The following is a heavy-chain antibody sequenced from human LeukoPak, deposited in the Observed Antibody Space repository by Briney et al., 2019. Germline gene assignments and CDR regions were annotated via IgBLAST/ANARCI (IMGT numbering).Heavy chain of an antibody. V-gene: IGHV4-59*01. CDR2: IYYGGST. D-gene: IGHD6-13*01. CDR1: GGSISPYY. CDR3: ARGSSSWYIPQDY. Sequence: PSETLSLTCSISGGSISPYYWTWVRQSLGKGLEWIGYIYYGGSTNYNPSLKSRVTISIDTPETQFSLRLTSVTAADTAVYYCARGSSSWYIPQDYWGQGALVTVSS. J-gene: IGHJ4*02.